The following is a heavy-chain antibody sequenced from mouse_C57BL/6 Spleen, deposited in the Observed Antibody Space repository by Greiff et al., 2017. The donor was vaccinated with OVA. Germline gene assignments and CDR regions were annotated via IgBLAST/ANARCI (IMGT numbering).Heavy chain of an antibody. Sequence: EVQLQESGPELVKPGASVKMSCKASGYTFTDYNMHWVKQSHGKSLEWIGYINPNNGGTSYNQKFKGKATVTVNKSSSTAYMELRSLTSEESAVYYSARTGYHPMDYWGKGTSVTVSS. V-gene: IGHV1-22*01. CDR2: INPNNGGT. J-gene: IGHJ4*01. CDR3: ARTGYHPMDY. D-gene: IGHD2-2*01. CDR1: GYTFTDYN.